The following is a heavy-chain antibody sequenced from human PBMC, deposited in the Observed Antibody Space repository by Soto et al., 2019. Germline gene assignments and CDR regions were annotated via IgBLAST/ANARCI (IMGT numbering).Heavy chain of an antibody. CDR1: GFTFDDYA. CDR3: AKVFGSSSLG. D-gene: IGHD6-6*01. CDR2: ISWNSGSI. Sequence: GGSLRLSCAASGFTFDDYAMHWVRQAPGKGLEWVSGISWNSGSIGYADSVKGRFTISRDNAKNSLYLQMNSLRAEDTALYYCAKVFGSSSLGWGQGTLVTVSS. J-gene: IGHJ4*02. V-gene: IGHV3-9*01.